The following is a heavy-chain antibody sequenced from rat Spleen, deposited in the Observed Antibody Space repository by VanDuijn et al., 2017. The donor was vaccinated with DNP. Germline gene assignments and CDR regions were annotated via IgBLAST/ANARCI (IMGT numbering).Heavy chain of an antibody. Sequence: EVRLVESGGDLVQPGRSLKLSCAASGFTFSDSYMAWVRQAPTKGLEWIASITSGSGSTSYLDSVRGRFTISRDDAKDTLSLQMNSLRSEDTATYYCARHGDYYREGAMDVWGQGTPVTVTS. J-gene: IGHJ4*01. V-gene: IGHV5-25*01. CDR1: GFTFSDSY. CDR3: ARHGDYYREGAMDV. D-gene: IGHD1-1*01. CDR2: ITSGSGST.